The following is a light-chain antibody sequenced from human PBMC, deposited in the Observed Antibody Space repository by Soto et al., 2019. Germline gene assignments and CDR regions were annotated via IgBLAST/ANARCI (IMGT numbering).Light chain of an antibody. CDR1: QSVSSSY. CDR3: QQYGSSPHT. V-gene: IGKV3-20*01. J-gene: IGKJ2*01. CDR2: GAS. Sequence: EIVLTQSPGPLSLSPGEIATLSCRAIQSVSSSYLAWYQHKPGQAPRLLIYGASSRATGIPDRFSGSGSGRECTLTMSRLEPEDFAVYYCQQYGSSPHTFGQGTKLEIK.